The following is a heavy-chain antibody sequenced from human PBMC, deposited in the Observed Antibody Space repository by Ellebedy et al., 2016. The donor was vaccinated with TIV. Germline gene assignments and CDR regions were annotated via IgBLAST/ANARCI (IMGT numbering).Heavy chain of an antibody. CDR2: IDSDGSRT. V-gene: IGHV3-74*01. Sequence: GESLKISCAASGFTFSSYWMHWVRQAPGKGLEWVSRIDSDGSRTSYADTVRGRFTIPRDNAKNTLYLQMNSLRAEDTAVYYCARGAPYESSGADYWGQGTLVTVSS. CDR1: GFTFSSYW. D-gene: IGHD3-22*01. J-gene: IGHJ4*02. CDR3: ARGAPYESSGADY.